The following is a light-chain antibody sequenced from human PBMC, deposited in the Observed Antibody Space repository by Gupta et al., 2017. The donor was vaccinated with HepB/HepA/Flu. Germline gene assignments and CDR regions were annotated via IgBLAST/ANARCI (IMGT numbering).Light chain of an antibody. J-gene: IGKJ4*01. CDR2: GAS. CDR3: QKRRNSPNT. CDR1: KSGSSY. V-gene: IGKV3D-11*02. Sequence: ATASVPRGGRATLCSRDSKSGSSYEAWYQQKPGQAPRLLIYGASSRATGIQDRFSGSGAGTDLTLTSSRLEPEDWAVYYWQKRRNSPNTFGEGTKVEIK.